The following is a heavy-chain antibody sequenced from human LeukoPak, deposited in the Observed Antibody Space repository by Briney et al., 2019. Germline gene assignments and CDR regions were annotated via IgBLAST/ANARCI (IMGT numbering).Heavy chain of an antibody. Sequence: GGSLRLSCAPSGXTFSSYAMSWVRQAPGKGLEWVAVISGGGSGTYYADSVRGRFTISRDNSKNTVYLQMNSLRAEDTAIYYCAKAVGSSGYFSRDAFDIWGQGIMVTVSS. D-gene: IGHD3-22*01. CDR3: AKAVGSSGYFSRDAFDI. V-gene: IGHV3-23*01. CDR2: ISGGGSGT. J-gene: IGHJ3*02. CDR1: GXTFSSYA.